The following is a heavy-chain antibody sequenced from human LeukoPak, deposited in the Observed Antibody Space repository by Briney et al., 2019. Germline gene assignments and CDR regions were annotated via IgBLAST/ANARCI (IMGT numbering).Heavy chain of an antibody. CDR1: GYPFISYV. D-gene: IGHD5-24*01. CDR3: ARGVGDGYNSPFDY. V-gene: IGHV1-3*01. CDR2: INPDNGNA. J-gene: IGHJ4*02. Sequence: ASVKVSCKASGYPFISYVIHRLRQAPGQRLEWMGWINPDNGNAENSQKFQGRITITRDPSATTAYMELSSLRSEDTAVYYCARGVGDGYNSPFDYWGQGTLVTVSS.